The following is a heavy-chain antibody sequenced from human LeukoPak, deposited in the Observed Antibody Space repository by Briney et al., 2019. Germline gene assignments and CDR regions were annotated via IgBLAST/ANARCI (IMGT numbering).Heavy chain of an antibody. J-gene: IGHJ3*02. CDR2: MRDSVDST. CDR3: AREIAYCYSTSCYQPFDI. CDR1: GFTVSSNY. Sequence: GGSLRLSCAASGFTVSSNYMSWVRQAPGKGLEWVSTMRDSVDSTYYADSVKGRFTISRDNAIDTVYLQMNGLRAEDTAMYYCAREIAYCYSTSCYQPFDIWGQGTMVTVSS. D-gene: IGHD2-2*01. V-gene: IGHV3-53*01.